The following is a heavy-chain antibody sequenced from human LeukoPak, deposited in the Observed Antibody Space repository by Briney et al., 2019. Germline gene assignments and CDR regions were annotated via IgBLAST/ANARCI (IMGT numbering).Heavy chain of an antibody. D-gene: IGHD4-17*01. Sequence: PGGSLRLSCAASGFTFSSYGMHWVRQAPGKGLEWVAFIRYDGSNKYYADSVKGRFTISRDNSKNTLYLQMNSLRAEDTAVYYCAKAVDYGDYYFDDWGQGTLVTVSS. CDR2: IRYDGSNK. CDR1: GFTFSSYG. V-gene: IGHV3-30*02. CDR3: AKAVDYGDYYFDD. J-gene: IGHJ4*02.